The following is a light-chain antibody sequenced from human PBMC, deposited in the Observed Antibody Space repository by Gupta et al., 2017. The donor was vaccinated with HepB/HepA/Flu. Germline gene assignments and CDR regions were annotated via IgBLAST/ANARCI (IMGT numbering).Light chain of an antibody. Sequence: SYVLTQPLSVAVAPGKTANITCGGNNIGSKVVHWYQQKPGQAPVLVVYNDIDRPSGIPERFSASNSGNTATLIISGVEAGDEADYHCQVWDSSSENYVFGTGTKVTVL. CDR1: NIGSKV. CDR3: QVWDSSSENYV. CDR2: NDI. J-gene: IGLJ1*01. V-gene: IGLV3-21*03.